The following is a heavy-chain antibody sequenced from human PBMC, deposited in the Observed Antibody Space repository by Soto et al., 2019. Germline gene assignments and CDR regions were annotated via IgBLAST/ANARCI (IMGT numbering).Heavy chain of an antibody. CDR3: ARDQGYSGSYGRTYYYYGMGV. V-gene: IGHV1-69*13. D-gene: IGHD1-26*01. J-gene: IGHJ6*02. CDR1: GGTFSSYA. Sequence: SVKVSCKASGGTFSSYAISWVRQAPGQGLEWMGGIIPIFGTANYAQKFQGRVTIAADESTSTAYMELSSLRSEDTAVYYCARDQGYSGSYGRTYYYYGMGVWGQGTTVT. CDR2: IIPIFGTA.